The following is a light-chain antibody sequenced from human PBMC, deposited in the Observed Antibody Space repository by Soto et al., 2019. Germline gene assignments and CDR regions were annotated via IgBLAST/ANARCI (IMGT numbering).Light chain of an antibody. J-gene: IGLJ1*01. Sequence: QSVLTQPASVSGSPGQSITISCTGTSSDVGTYNYVSWYQLHPDKAPKLMVYEVSNRPSGVSNRFSGSKSGNTASLTISGLQVEDEADYHCSSYTSSSTYVFGTGTKLTVL. CDR1: SSDVGTYNY. CDR2: EVS. CDR3: SSYTSSSTYV. V-gene: IGLV2-14*01.